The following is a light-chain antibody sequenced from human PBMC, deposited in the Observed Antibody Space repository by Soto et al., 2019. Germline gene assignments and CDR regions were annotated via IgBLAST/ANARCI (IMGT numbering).Light chain of an antibody. V-gene: IGKV1-5*03. CDR1: QTVYDW. Sequence: IQLTQSPSTLSASVGDRVAITCRASQTVYDWLAWYQHKPGQAPRLLVYEASTLASGVPPRFSARGSGTEFTLTIISLQPEDFATYYCQQYNLFSGTFGQGTKVDIK. CDR3: QQYNLFSGT. CDR2: EAS. J-gene: IGKJ1*01.